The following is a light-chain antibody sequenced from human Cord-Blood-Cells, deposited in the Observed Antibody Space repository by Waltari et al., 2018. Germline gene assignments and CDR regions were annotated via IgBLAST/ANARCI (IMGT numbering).Light chain of an antibody. CDR1: QSINSY. CDR2: AAS. CDR3: QQSYSTPWT. V-gene: IGKV1-39*01. Sequence: DIQMTQSPSSLSAYVGDRVNITCRASQSINSYLNWYQQKPGKAPKLLIYAASSLQSGVPSRFSGSGSGTDFTLTISSLQPEDFATYYCQQSYSTPWTFGQGTKVEIK. J-gene: IGKJ1*01.